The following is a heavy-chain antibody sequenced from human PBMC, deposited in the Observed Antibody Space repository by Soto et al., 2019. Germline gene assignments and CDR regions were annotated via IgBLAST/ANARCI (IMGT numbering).Heavy chain of an antibody. D-gene: IGHD6-19*01. J-gene: IGHJ4*02. CDR3: ARGPEQFQLLWPFALSYFNS. V-gene: IGHV4-31*03. Sequence: VQLQESGPRLVKPSQNLSLTCSVSGDSINSGYYWTWIRQHPVKGLEWIGYIYYTGRSSYNPSLKSRLTISLDTSQKHFSLNLTSVTAADTAVYFCARGPEQFQLLWPFALSYFNSWGQGILVTVSS. CDR1: GDSINSGYY. CDR2: IYYTGRS.